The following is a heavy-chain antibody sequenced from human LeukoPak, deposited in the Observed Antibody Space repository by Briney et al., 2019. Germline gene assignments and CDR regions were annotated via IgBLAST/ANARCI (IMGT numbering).Heavy chain of an antibody. CDR1: GYSISGGYY. D-gene: IGHD3-16*01. V-gene: IGHV4-38-2*01. J-gene: IGHJ4*02. CDR2: IYHSGST. CDR3: ARVRGDKPLDY. Sequence: PSETLSLTCAVSGYSISGGYYWGWSRQAPGKGLEYIGSIYHSGSTYYNPSLKSRLTISVDTSKNHFSLKLSSVTAADTAVYYCARVRGDKPLDYWGQGTLVTVSS.